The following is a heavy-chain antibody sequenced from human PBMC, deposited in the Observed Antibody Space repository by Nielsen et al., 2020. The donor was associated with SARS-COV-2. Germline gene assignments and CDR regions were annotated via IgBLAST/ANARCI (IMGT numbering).Heavy chain of an antibody. J-gene: IGHJ5*02. V-gene: IGHV3-9*01. Sequence: GGSLRLSCAASGFTFDDYAMHWVRQAPGKGLEWVSGISWNSGSIGYADSVKGRFTISRDNAKNSLYLQMNSLRAEDTAVYYCARATAVADRAGAWFDPWGQGTLVTVSS. CDR1: GFTFDDYA. CDR2: ISWNSGSI. CDR3: ARATAVADRAGAWFDP. D-gene: IGHD6-19*01.